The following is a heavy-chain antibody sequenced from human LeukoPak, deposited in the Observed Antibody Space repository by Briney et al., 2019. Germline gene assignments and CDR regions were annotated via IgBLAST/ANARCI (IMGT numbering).Heavy chain of an antibody. CDR3: ARDKIVGATYFDY. CDR1: GFTFSSYW. J-gene: IGHJ4*02. Sequence: GGSLRLSCAASGFTFSSYWMSWVRQAPGKGLEWVANIKQDGSEKYYVDSVKGRFTISRDNAKNSLYLQMNSLRAEDTAVYYCARDKIVGATYFDYWGQGSLVTVSS. V-gene: IGHV3-7*01. D-gene: IGHD1-26*01. CDR2: IKQDGSEK.